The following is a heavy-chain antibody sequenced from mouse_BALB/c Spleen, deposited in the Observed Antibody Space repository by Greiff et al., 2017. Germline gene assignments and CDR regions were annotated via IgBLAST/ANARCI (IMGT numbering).Heavy chain of an antibody. Sequence: EVNVVESGGGLVKPGGSLKLSCAASGFTFSSYAMSWVRQSPEKRLEWVAEISSGGSYTYYPDTVTGRFTISRDNAKNTLYLEMSSLRSADTAMYYCARRAMITTKGFDYWRQGTTLTVSS. CDR1: GFTFSSYA. CDR3: ARRAMITTKGFDY. J-gene: IGHJ2*01. CDR2: ISSGGSYT. D-gene: IGHD2-4*01. V-gene: IGHV5-9-4*01.